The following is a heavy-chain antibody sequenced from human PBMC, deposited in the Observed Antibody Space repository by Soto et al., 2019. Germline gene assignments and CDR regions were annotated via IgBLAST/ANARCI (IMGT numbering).Heavy chain of an antibody. CDR2: VYYTGST. CDR1: GCSITGYY. CDR3: ARSVAVPGAHIDY. V-gene: IGHV4-59*01. J-gene: IGHJ4*02. Sequence: SETLTLTCSVSGCSITGYYWSWIRQSPGKGREWLGYVYYTGSTNYSPSLRSRVSISVDTSKNEFSLRLSSVTAADTAVYFCARSVAVPGAHIDYWGQGTQVTVAS. D-gene: IGHD6-19*01.